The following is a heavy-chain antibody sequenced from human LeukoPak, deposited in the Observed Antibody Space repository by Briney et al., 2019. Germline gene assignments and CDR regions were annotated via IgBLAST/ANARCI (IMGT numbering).Heavy chain of an antibody. CDR2: ISYDGSNK. D-gene: IGHD3-10*01. CDR3: AKDSAYYYGSGSYPTGWFDP. Sequence: PGGSLRLSCAASGFTFSTYGMHWVRQAPGKGLEWVAVISYDGSNKYSADSVKGRFTISRDNSKNTLYLQMNSLRAEDTAVYYCAKDSAYYYGSGSYPTGWFDPWGQGTLVTVSS. CDR1: GFTFSTYG. V-gene: IGHV3-30*18. J-gene: IGHJ5*02.